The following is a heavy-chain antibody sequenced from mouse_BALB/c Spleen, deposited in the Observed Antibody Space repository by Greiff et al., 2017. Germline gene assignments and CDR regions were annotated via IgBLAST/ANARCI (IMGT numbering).Heavy chain of an antibody. CDR2: INPGSGGT. CDR1: GYAFTNYL. CDR3: ARARAMDY. Sequence: QVQLQQSGAELVRPGTSVKVSCKASGYAFTNYLIEWVKQRPGQGLEWIGVINPGSGGTNYNEKFKGKATLTADKSSSTAYMQLSSLTSDDSAVYVCARARAMDYWGQGTSVTVSS. D-gene: IGHD3-1*01. V-gene: IGHV1-54*01. J-gene: IGHJ4*01.